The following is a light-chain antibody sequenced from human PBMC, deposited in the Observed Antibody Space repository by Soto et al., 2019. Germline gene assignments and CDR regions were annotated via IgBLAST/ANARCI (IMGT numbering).Light chain of an antibody. V-gene: IGKV1-39*01. CDR3: QQANSFPIT. CDR1: QSIGGH. CDR2: TAS. Sequence: DLPMTPSPSSPSASVGDRVSISCRASQSIGGHLHWYQQKLGKAPKLLIYTASSLQSGVPSRFSGSGSGTDFTLTISSLQPEDFATYYCQQANSFPITFGQGTRLEIK. J-gene: IGKJ5*01.